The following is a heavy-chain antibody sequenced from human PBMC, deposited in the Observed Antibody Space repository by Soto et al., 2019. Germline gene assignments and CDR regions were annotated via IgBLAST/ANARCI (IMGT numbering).Heavy chain of an antibody. V-gene: IGHV1-18*04. J-gene: IGHJ4*02. CDR1: GYTFSDFG. CDR2: ISGKNGNT. CDR3: ARGDYYEDTGTFEY. D-gene: IGHD4-17*01. Sequence: QVHLVQSGDEVKKPGASVKVSCKASGYTFSDFGITWVRQATGQGLEWMGWISGKNGNTNYAQKIQGRVTLTADTSTSTAYMEMRALTSDDTGIYYCARGDYYEDTGTFEYWGQGTPVTVSS.